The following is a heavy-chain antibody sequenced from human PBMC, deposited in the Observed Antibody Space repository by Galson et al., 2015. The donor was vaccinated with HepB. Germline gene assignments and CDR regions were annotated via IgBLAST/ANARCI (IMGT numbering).Heavy chain of an antibody. Sequence: LRLSCAASGFTFSSYAMSWVRQAPGKGLEWVSAISGSGGSIYDADSVKGRFTISRDNSKNTLYLQMNSLRAEDTAVYYCAKDHDYYDILTGYGYFDYWGQGTLVTVSP. CDR2: ISGSGGSI. CDR3: AKDHDYYDILTGYGYFDY. V-gene: IGHV3-23*01. D-gene: IGHD3-9*01. CDR1: GFTFSSYA. J-gene: IGHJ4*02.